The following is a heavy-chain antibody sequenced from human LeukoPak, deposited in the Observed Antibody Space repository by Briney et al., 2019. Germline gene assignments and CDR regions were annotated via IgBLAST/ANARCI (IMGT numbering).Heavy chain of an antibody. CDR3: ARALGVAARPGDY. CDR2: INPNNGGT. CDR1: GYTFTGYY. V-gene: IGHV1-2*02. D-gene: IGHD6-6*01. Sequence: ASVKVSCKASGYTFTGYYMHWVRQAPGQGLEWMGWINPNNGGTNYAQKFQDRVTVTRDTSISTAYMELSRLSSDDTAVYFCARALGVAARPGDYWGQGTLVTVSS. J-gene: IGHJ4*02.